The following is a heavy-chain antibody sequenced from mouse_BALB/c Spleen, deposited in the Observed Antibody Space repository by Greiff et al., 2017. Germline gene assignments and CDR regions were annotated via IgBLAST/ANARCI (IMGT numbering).Heavy chain of an antibody. D-gene: IGHD1-1*01. CDR3: ARSAPSGSSYYFDY. V-gene: IGHV1-77*01. Sequence: QVQLQQSGPELVKPGASVKMSCKASGYTFTDYVISWVKQRTGQGLEWIGEIYPGSGSTYYNEKFKGKATLTADKSSNTAYMQLSSLTSEDSAVYFCARSAPSGSSYYFDYWGQGTTLTVSS. CDR2: IYPGSGST. CDR1: GYTFTDYV. J-gene: IGHJ2*01.